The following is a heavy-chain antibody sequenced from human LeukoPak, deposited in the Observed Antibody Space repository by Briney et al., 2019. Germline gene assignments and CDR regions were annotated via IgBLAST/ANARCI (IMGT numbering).Heavy chain of an antibody. J-gene: IGHJ4*02. V-gene: IGHV1-2*02. CDR1: GYTFTSYG. D-gene: IGHD3-3*01. Sequence: ASVKVSCKASGYTFTSYGISWVRQAPGQGLEWMGWINPNSGGTNYAQKFQGRVTMTRDTSISTAYMELSRLRSDDTAVYYCARVRPSTTIFGVVITNYFDYWGQGTLVTVSP. CDR3: ARVRPSTTIFGVVITNYFDY. CDR2: INPNSGGT.